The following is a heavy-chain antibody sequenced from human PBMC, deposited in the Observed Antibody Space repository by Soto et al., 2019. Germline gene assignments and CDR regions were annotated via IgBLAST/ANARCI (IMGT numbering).Heavy chain of an antibody. J-gene: IGHJ4*02. Sequence: PGGSLRLSSAASGFIFNTYHMNWVRQAPGKRLGWVSSISSSSAYIYYADSVKGRFTISRDDAKRSLHLQMNSLRAEDTGIYYCARDVRGSHSGLDYWGRGTLVTGSS. V-gene: IGHV3-21*01. CDR2: ISSSSAYI. CDR1: GFIFNTYH. D-gene: IGHD1-26*01. CDR3: ARDVRGSHSGLDY.